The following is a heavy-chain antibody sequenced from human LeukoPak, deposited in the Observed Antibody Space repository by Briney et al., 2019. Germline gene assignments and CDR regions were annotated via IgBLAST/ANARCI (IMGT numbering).Heavy chain of an antibody. Sequence: GASVKVSCKASGYTFTGYYMHWVRQAPGQGLEWMGWINPNSGGTNYAQKFQGRVTMTRDTSISTAYMELSRLRSDDTAVYYRASVDTAMVTDPQFDYWGQGTLVTVSS. V-gene: IGHV1-2*02. CDR2: INPNSGGT. CDR3: ASVDTAMVTDPQFDY. D-gene: IGHD5-18*01. CDR1: GYTFTGYY. J-gene: IGHJ4*02.